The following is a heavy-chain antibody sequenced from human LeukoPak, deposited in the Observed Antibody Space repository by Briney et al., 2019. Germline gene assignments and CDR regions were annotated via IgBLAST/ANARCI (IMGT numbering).Heavy chain of an antibody. CDR2: INAGNGNT. V-gene: IGHV1-3*01. CDR1: GYSFTYYA. Sequence: ASVKVSCKAFGYSFTYYAMHWVRQAPGRRLEWMGWINAGNGNTKYSQKFQGRVTITRDTSASTAYMELSSLRSEDTAVYYCARDRVVVVPAVMGYWGQGTLVTVSS. D-gene: IGHD2-2*01. CDR3: ARDRVVVVPAVMGY. J-gene: IGHJ4*02.